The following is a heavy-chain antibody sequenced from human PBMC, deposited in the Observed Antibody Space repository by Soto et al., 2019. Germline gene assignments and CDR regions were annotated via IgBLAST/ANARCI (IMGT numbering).Heavy chain of an antibody. CDR3: ARVGGIAAAAYYYYGMDV. Sequence: GGSLRLSCAASGFTFSSYAMHWVRQAPGKGLEWVAVISYDGSNKYYADSVKGRFAISRDNSKNTLYLQMNSLRAEDTAVYYCARVGGIAAAAYYYYGMDVWGQGTTVTVSS. D-gene: IGHD6-13*01. CDR2: ISYDGSNK. J-gene: IGHJ6*02. V-gene: IGHV3-30*09. CDR1: GFTFSSYA.